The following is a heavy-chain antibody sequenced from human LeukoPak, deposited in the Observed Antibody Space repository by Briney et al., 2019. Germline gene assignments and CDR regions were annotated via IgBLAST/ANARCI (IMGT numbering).Heavy chain of an antibody. J-gene: IGHJ5*02. CDR3: ARDRIAAAGMWFDP. CDR2: IYTSGST. V-gene: IGHV4-4*07. CDR1: GGSISSYY. Sequence: SETLSLTCTVSGGSISSYYWSWTRQPAGKGLEWIGRIYTSGSTNYNPSLKSRVTMSVDTSKNQFSLKLSSVTAADTAVYYCARDRIAAAGMWFDPWGQGTLVTVSS. D-gene: IGHD6-13*01.